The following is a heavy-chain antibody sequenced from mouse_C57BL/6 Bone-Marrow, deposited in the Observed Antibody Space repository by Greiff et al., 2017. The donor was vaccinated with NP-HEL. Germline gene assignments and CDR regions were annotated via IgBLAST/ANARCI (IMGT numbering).Heavy chain of an antibody. CDR2: IDPEDGET. CDR1: GFNIKDYY. J-gene: IGHJ4*01. V-gene: IGHV14-2*01. D-gene: IGHD2-5*01. Sequence: VQLQQSGAELVKPGASVKLSCTASGFNIKDYYMHWVKQRTEQGLEWIGRIDPEDGETTYAPTFQGKATITADTSSNTAYLQLSSMTSEDTAVYYCALPRVTGVYYYAMDYWGQGTSVTVSS. CDR3: ALPRVTGVYYYAMDY.